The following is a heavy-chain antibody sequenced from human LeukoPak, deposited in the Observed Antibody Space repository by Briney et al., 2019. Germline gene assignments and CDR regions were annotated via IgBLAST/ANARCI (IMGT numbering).Heavy chain of an antibody. CDR1: GFTFSSYA. CDR2: ISYDGSNK. Sequence: GGSLRLSCAASGFTFSSYAMHWVRQAPGKGLEWVAVISYDGSNKYYADSVKGRFTISRDNSKNTLYLQMNSLRAEDTAVYYCAKSHSSRRSNWFDPWGQGTLVTVSS. CDR3: AKSHSSRRSNWFDP. V-gene: IGHV3-30-3*02. D-gene: IGHD6-13*01. J-gene: IGHJ5*02.